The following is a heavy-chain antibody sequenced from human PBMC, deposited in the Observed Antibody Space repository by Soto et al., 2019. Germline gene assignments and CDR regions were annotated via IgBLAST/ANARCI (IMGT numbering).Heavy chain of an antibody. CDR1: GFTFSSDW. CDR2: INMDGSVT. J-gene: IGHJ4*02. CDR3: ARGPRGVYGNDY. D-gene: IGHD2-8*02. V-gene: IGHV3-74*01. Sequence: EVQLVESGGGLVQPGGSLRLSCVASGFTFSSDWMHWVRQGAGKGLVWVSRINMDGSVTNYADSVKGRFTISRDNAKNTVYLQMNSQRVEKTAVYYCARGPRGVYGNDYWVQGALVTVSS.